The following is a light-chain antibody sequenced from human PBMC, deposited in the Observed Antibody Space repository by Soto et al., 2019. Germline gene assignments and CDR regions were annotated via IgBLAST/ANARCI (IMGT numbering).Light chain of an antibody. J-gene: IGLJ3*02. CDR2: LNSDGSH. CDR1: SGHSSYA. CDR3: QTWGTGIVV. V-gene: IGLV4-69*01. Sequence: QPVLTQSPSASASLGASVKLTCTLTSGHSSYAIAWHQQQPEKGPRYLMKLNSDGSHRKGDGIPDRFSGSSSGAERYLTISRLQSEDEADYYCQTWGTGIVVFGGGTKLTVL.